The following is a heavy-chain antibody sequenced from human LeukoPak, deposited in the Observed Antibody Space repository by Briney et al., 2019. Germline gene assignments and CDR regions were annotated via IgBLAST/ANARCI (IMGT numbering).Heavy chain of an antibody. CDR3: AKVGDYWDFDY. D-gene: IGHD2-8*02. V-gene: IGHV3-30*04. J-gene: IGHJ4*02. CDR2: ISYDGSNK. Sequence: PGGSLRLSCAASGFTFSRNAMHWVRQAPGKGLEWVALISYDGSNKYYADSVKGRFTISRDKSKNTLYLQMNSLRAEDTAVYYCAKVGDYWDFDYWGQGTLVTVSS. CDR1: GFTFSRNA.